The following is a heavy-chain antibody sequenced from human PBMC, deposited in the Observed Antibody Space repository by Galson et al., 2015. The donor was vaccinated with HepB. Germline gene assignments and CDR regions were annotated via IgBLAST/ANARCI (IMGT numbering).Heavy chain of an antibody. Sequence: SLRLSCAASGFTFSSYSMNWVRQAPGKGLEWVSYISSSSSTIYYADSVKGRFTISRDDAKNSLYLQMNSLGAEDTAVYYCARVPMVRGPFYYGMDVWGQGTTVTVSS. D-gene: IGHD3-10*01. CDR2: ISSSSSTI. J-gene: IGHJ6*02. V-gene: IGHV3-48*04. CDR1: GFTFSSYS. CDR3: ARVPMVRGPFYYGMDV.